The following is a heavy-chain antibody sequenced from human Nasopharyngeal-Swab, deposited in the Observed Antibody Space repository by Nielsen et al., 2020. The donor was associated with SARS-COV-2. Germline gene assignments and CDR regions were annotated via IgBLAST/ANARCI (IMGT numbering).Heavy chain of an antibody. V-gene: IGHV3-48*04. Sequence: GESLKISCAASGFTFSTYPMGWVRQAPGKGLEWVSSVTGSGATIYYADSVKGRFTISRDNAKNSLYLQMNSLRAEDTAVYYCARDPTYGGNYYYFDYWGQGTLVTVSS. CDR1: GFTFSTYP. CDR3: ARDPTYGGNYYYFDY. J-gene: IGHJ4*02. CDR2: VTGSGATI. D-gene: IGHD4-23*01.